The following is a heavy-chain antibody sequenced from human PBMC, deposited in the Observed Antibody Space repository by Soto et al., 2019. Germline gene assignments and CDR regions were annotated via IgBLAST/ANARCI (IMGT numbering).Heavy chain of an antibody. D-gene: IGHD3-22*01. CDR1: GFTVSSNY. CDR3: ARDRFDYYDTSGYWRFDP. J-gene: IGHJ5*02. CDR2: LYSGGST. Sequence: GGSLRLSCVVSGFTVSSNYVSWVRQAPGKGLEWVSVLYSGGSTYYADSVKGRFTISRDNAKNSLYLQMNSLRAEDTAVYYCARDRFDYYDTSGYWRFDPWGQGTLVTVPQ. V-gene: IGHV3-66*01.